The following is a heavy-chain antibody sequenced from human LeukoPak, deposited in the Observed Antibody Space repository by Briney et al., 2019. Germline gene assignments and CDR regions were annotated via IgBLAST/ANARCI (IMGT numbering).Heavy chain of an antibody. D-gene: IGHD3-22*01. Sequence: SETLSLTCTVSGGSISSSSYYWGWIRQPPGKGLEWIGSIYYSGSTYYNPSLKSRVTISVDTSKSQFSLKLSSVTAADTAVYYCARDSTYYYDSSGYGDFDYWGQGTLVTVSS. CDR2: IYYSGST. CDR1: GGSISSSSYY. V-gene: IGHV4-39*07. J-gene: IGHJ4*02. CDR3: ARDSTYYYDSSGYGDFDY.